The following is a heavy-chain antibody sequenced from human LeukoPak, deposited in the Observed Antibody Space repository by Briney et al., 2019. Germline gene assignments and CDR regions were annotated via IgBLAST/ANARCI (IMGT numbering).Heavy chain of an antibody. CDR3: ARDLRGYNAFDI. Sequence: SETLSLTCTVTGGSISSYYWSWIRQPPGKGLEWIGYIYYSGSTNYNPSLKSRVTISVDTSKNQFSLKLSSVTAADTAVYYCARDLRGYNAFDIWGQGTMVTVFS. J-gene: IGHJ3*02. CDR2: IYYSGST. D-gene: IGHD5-18*01. CDR1: GGSISSYY. V-gene: IGHV4-59*01.